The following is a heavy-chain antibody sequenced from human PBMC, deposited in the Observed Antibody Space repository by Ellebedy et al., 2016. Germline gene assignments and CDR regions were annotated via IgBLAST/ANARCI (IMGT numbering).Heavy chain of an antibody. V-gene: IGHV1-46*04. D-gene: IGHD3-3*01. CDR3: ARGAGVVRAFDI. CDR2: INPSGGST. CDR1: GYTFTSYY. Sequence: ASVKVSCKASGYTFTSYYMHWVRQAPGQGLEWMGIINPSGGSTSYAQKLQGRVTITRDTSTSTVYMELSSLRSEDTAVYYCARGAGVVRAFDIWGQGTMVTVSS. J-gene: IGHJ3*02.